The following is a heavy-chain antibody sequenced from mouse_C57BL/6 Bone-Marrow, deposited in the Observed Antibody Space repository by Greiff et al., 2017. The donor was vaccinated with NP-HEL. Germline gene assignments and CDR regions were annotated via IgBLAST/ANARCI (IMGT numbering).Heavy chain of an antibody. CDR2: IRSKSNNYAT. Sequence: EVHLVESGGGLVQPKGSLKLSCAASGFSFNTYAMNWVRQAPGKGLEWVARIRSKSNNYATYYADSVKDRFTISRDDSESMLYLQMNNLKTEDTAMYYCVRSYDYWYFDVWGTGTTVTVSS. CDR1: GFSFNTYA. J-gene: IGHJ1*03. V-gene: IGHV10-1*01. CDR3: VRSYDYWYFDV. D-gene: IGHD2-3*01.